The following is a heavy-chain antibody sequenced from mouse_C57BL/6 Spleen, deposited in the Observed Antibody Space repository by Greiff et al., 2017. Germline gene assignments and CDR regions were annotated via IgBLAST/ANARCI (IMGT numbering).Heavy chain of an antibody. CDR3: ARKGLYDYDGGYYYAMDY. D-gene: IGHD2-4*01. V-gene: IGHV1-76*01. Sequence: VQVVESGAELVRPGASVKLSCKASGYTFTDYYINWVKQRPGQGLEWIARIYPGSGNTYYNEKFKGKATLTAEKTSSTAYMQLSRLTSEDSAVYFVARKGLYDYDGGYYYAMDYWGQGTSVTVSS. CDR2: IYPGSGNT. CDR1: GYTFTDYY. J-gene: IGHJ4*01.